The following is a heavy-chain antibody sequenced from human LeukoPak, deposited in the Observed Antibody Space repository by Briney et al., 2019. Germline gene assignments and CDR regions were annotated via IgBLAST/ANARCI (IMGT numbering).Heavy chain of an antibody. CDR2: ISGDGGST. Sequence: GGSLRLSCAASGFTFDDYAMHWVRQAPGKGLEWVSLISGDGGSTYYADSVKGRFTISRDNSKNSLYLQMNSLRTEDTALYYCAKDPAYYDFWSGYNRDLCYYYGMDVWGQGTTVTVSS. J-gene: IGHJ6*02. D-gene: IGHD3-3*01. CDR1: GFTFDDYA. V-gene: IGHV3-43*02. CDR3: AKDPAYYDFWSGYNRDLCYYYGMDV.